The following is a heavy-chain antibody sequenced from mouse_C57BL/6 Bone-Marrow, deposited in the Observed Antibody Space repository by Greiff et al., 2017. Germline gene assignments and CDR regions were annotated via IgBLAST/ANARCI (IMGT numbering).Heavy chain of an antibody. J-gene: IGHJ2*01. Sequence: EVQLQQSGPELVKPGASVKMSCKASGYTFTDYNMHWVKQSHGKSLEWIGYINPNNGGTSYNQKFKGKATLTVNTSSSTAYMELRSLTSEDSAVYYCARCPLTTRYFDYWGQGTTLTVSS. CDR1: GYTFTDYN. V-gene: IGHV1-22*01. CDR3: ARCPLTTRYFDY. CDR2: INPNNGGT. D-gene: IGHD1-1*01.